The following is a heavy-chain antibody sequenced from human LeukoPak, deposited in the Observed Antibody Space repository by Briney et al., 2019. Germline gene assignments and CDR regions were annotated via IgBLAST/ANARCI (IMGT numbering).Heavy chain of an antibody. J-gene: IGHJ4*02. V-gene: IGHV3-33*01. D-gene: IGHD6-13*01. CDR3: ATSSSSWYYFDY. CDR2: IWYDGSNK. Sequence: GGSLKLSCAASGFTFSSYGMHWVRQAPGKGLEWVAVIWYDGSNKYYADSVKGRFTISRDNSKNTLYLQMNSLRAEDTAVYYCATSSSSWYYFDYWGQGTLVTVSS. CDR1: GFTFSSYG.